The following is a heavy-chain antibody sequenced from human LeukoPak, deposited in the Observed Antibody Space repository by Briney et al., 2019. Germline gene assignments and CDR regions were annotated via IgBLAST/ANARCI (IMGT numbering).Heavy chain of an antibody. V-gene: IGHV3-11*04. Sequence: NTGGSLRLSCAASGFTFSDYYMSWIRQAPGKGLEWVSYISSSGSTIYYADSVKGRFTISRDNAKNSLYLQMNSLRAEDTAVYYCARDGFCSSTSCFVDYWGQGTLVTVSS. D-gene: IGHD2-2*01. CDR3: ARDGFCSSTSCFVDY. J-gene: IGHJ4*02. CDR1: GFTFSDYY. CDR2: ISSSGSTI.